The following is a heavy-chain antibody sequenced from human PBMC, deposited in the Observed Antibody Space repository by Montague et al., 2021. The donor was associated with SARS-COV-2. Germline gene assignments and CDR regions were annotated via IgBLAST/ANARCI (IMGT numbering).Heavy chain of an antibody. V-gene: IGHV4-59*01. J-gene: IGHJ3*02. CDR1: GGSISSYY. CDR2: ISYSGST. D-gene: IGHD3-22*01. Sequence: SETLSLTCTVSGGSISSYYWSWIRQPPGRRLQWIGYISYSGSTNYNPSLKSRVTISADTPKNQFSLRLSSVTAADTAVYYCARISRNSGFVGVFDIWGQGTLVTVSS. CDR3: ARISRNSGFVGVFDI.